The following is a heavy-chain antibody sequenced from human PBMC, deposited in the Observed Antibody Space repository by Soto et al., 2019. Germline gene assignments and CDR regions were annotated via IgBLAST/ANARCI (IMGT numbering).Heavy chain of an antibody. CDR2: IIPIFGTA. J-gene: IGHJ4*01. V-gene: IGHV1-69*13. D-gene: IGHD3-22*01. CDR1: GGTFSSYA. CDR3: ARGGTEAYYGSSGLRAQLLSYLVN. Sequence: SVKVSCKASGGTFSSYAISWVRQAPGQGLEWMGGIIPIFGTANYAQKFQGRVTITADESTSTAYMERSILRSEDTAVYYCARGGTEAYYGSSGLRAQLLSYLVNWGQGTLLTASS.